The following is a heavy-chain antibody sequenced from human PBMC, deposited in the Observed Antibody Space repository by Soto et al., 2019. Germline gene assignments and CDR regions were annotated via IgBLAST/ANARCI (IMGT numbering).Heavy chain of an antibody. V-gene: IGHV3-23*01. CDR3: AKIPTYYYDSSGYYLGYFDY. CDR2: ISGSGGST. J-gene: IGHJ4*02. D-gene: IGHD3-22*01. Sequence: LRLSCAASGFTFSSYAMSWVRQAPGKGLEWVSAISGSGGSTYYADSVKGRFTISRDNSKNTLYLQMNSLRADDTAVYYCAKIPTYYYDSSGYYLGYFDYWGQGTLVTVSS. CDR1: GFTFSSYA.